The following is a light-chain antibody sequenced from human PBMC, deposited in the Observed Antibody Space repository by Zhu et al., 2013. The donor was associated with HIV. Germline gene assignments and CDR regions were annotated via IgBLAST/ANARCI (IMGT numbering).Light chain of an antibody. V-gene: IGLV3-21*03. Sequence: SYELTQPPSVSVAPGKTARITCGGDNIASQSVHWYQQRPGQAPVLVVYDNNDRPSGIPERVSGSRSGNTATLTISSVEAGDEADYFCQVWDSTTDHEGVVFGGGTKLTVL. CDR1: NIASQS. CDR3: QVWDSTTDHEGVV. J-gene: IGLJ2*01. CDR2: DNN.